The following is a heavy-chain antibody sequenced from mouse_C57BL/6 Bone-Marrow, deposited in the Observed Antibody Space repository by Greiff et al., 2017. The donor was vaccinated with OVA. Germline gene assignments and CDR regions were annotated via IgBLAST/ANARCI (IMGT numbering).Heavy chain of an antibody. J-gene: IGHJ3*01. V-gene: IGHV1-50*01. CDR3: ASETAQAPY. D-gene: IGHD3-2*02. Sequence: QVQLQQSGAELVKPGASVKLSCKASGYTFTSYWMQWVKQRPGQGLEWIGEIDPSDSYTNYNQKFKGKATLTVDTSSSTAYMQLSSLTSEDSAVYYCASETAQAPYWGQGTLVTVSA. CDR1: GYTFTSYW. CDR2: IDPSDSYT.